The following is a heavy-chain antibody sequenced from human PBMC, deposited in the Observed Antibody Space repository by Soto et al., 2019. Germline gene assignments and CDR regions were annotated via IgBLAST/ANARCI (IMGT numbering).Heavy chain of an antibody. CDR1: EGTFSICA. D-gene: IGHD2-15*01. V-gene: IGHV1-69*13. CDR3: GRDVGGCSAGSCRYNWLGP. J-gene: IGHJ5*02. CDR2: IISHYGTT. Sequence: SVKVSCKASEGTFSICAISWVRQAPGQGLEWMGVIISHYGTTNSAQKFQDRVTITADESTSTAYMELSSLRSQDTAVYYCGRDVGGCSAGSCRYNWLGPWGQGTLVTVAS.